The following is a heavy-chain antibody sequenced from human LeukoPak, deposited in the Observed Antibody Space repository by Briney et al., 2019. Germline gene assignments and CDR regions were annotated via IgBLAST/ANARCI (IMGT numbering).Heavy chain of an antibody. V-gene: IGHV1-69*05. J-gene: IGHJ3*02. CDR3: ARIRYYGWGSYLRGGAFDI. CDR2: IIPIFGTA. D-gene: IGHD3-10*01. CDR1: VGTFSSYA. Sequence: SVKLSCKASVGTFSSYAISWVRQAPGQGLEWMGGIIPIFGTANYAQKFQGRVTITTDESTSTTYMELSSLRSEATAVYLCARIRYYGWGSYLRGGAFDIWGQATMLTVSS.